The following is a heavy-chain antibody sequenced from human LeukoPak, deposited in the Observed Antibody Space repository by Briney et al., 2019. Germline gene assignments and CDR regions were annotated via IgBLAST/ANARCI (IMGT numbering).Heavy chain of an antibody. CDR2: IIPIFGTA. Sequence: GSSVKVPCKASGGTFSSYAISWVRQAPGQGLEWMGGIIPIFGTANYAQKFQGRVTITADESTSTAYMELSSLGSEDTAVYYCASNDYSISSSHNWFDPWGQGTLVTVSS. CDR3: ASNDYSISSSHNWFDP. CDR1: GGTFSSYA. D-gene: IGHD4-11*01. V-gene: IGHV1-69*01. J-gene: IGHJ5*02.